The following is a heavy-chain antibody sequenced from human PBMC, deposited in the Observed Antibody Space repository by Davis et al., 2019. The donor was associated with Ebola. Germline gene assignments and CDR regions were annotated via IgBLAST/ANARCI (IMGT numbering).Heavy chain of an antibody. Sequence: GSLRLSCTVSGGSISSYYWSCIRQPPGKGLEWIGYIYYSGSTNYNPSLKSRVTISVDTSKNQFSLKLSSVTAADTAVYYCARGMTTVTTSWFDPWGQGTLVTVSS. CDR1: GGSISSYY. D-gene: IGHD4-17*01. CDR2: IYYSGST. J-gene: IGHJ5*02. V-gene: IGHV4-59*12. CDR3: ARGMTTVTTSWFDP.